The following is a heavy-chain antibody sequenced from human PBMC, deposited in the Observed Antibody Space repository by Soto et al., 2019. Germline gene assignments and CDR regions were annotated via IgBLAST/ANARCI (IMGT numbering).Heavy chain of an antibody. Sequence: ESGGGVVQPGRSLRLSCAASGFTFNSYPLHWVRQAPGKGLEWVAGVAFDGSDKYYADSAKGRLTISRDNPKNTIYLQMNYLRAEDTAMYYCAREGGYYFDYWGQGTLVTVSS. D-gene: IGHD3-16*01. V-gene: IGHV3-30-3*01. J-gene: IGHJ4*02. CDR2: VAFDGSDK. CDR3: AREGGYYFDY. CDR1: GFTFNSYP.